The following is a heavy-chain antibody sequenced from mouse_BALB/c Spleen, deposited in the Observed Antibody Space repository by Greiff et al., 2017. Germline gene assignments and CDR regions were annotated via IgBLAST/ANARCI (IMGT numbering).Heavy chain of an antibody. V-gene: IGHV2-9*02. D-gene: IGHD3-1*01. CDR2: IWAGGST. CDR1: GFSLTSYG. J-gene: IGHJ3*01. Sequence: VQVVESGPGLVAPSQSLSITCTVSGFSLTSYGVHWVRQPPGKGLEWLGVIWAGGSTNYNSALMSRLSISKDNSKSQVFLKMNSLQTDDTAMYYCAGDSSGFAWFAYWGQGTLVTVSA. CDR3: AGDSSGFAWFAY.